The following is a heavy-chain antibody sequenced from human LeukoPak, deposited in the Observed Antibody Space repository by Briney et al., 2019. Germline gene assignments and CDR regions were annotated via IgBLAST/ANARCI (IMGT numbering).Heavy chain of an antibody. J-gene: IGHJ3*01. Sequence: GGSLRLSCAASGFTFDDYAMQWVRQAPGKGLEWVSGISWNGGSIGYADSVKGRFTISRDNAKNSLYLQMNSLRAEDTALYYCAKDTYSTSLTGFDHWGQGTMVTVSS. V-gene: IGHV3-9*01. CDR3: AKDTYSTSLTGFDH. CDR2: ISWNGGSI. D-gene: IGHD6-6*01. CDR1: GFTFDDYA.